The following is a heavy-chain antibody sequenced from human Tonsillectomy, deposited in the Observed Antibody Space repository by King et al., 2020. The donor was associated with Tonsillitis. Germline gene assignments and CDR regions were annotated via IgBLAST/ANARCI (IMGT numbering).Heavy chain of an antibody. CDR2: IYYSGST. V-gene: IGHV4-59*01. CDR1: GGSISSYY. Sequence: QLQESGPGLVKPSENLSLTCTVSGGSISSYYWSWIRQPPGKGLEWIGYIYYSGSTNYNPSLKSRVTISVDTSKNQFSLKLSSVTAADMAVYYCAILEQGAFDIWGQGTMVTVSS. CDR3: AILEQGAFDI. J-gene: IGHJ3*02. D-gene: IGHD2-15*01.